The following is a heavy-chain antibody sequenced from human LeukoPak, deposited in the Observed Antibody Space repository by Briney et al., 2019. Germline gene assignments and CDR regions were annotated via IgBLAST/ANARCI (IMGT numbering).Heavy chain of an antibody. J-gene: IGHJ5*02. D-gene: IGHD4-17*01. CDR3: ARGHTGWFDP. Sequence: ASVKVSCKASGYTFNTYGITWVRQAPGQGLEWMGWISGYNGKTKYAQKLQDRVTMTTDTSTTTAYMELSSLRSEDTAVYYCARGHTGWFDPWGQGTLVTVSS. V-gene: IGHV1-18*01. CDR1: GYTFNTYG. CDR2: ISGYNGKT.